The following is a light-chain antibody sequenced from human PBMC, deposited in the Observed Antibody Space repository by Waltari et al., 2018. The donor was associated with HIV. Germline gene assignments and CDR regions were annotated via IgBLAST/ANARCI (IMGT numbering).Light chain of an antibody. Sequence: QSVLTQPPPVSGAPGQRVTISCTGSSSNIGADYFVHWYQQLPGAAPKLLIYGDSHRPSGVPDRFSGSKSGTSASLAITGLQAEDEADYYCQSYDSSLSGPVVFGGGTKLTVL. J-gene: IGLJ2*01. V-gene: IGLV1-40*01. CDR1: SSNIGADYF. CDR2: GDS. CDR3: QSYDSSLSGPVV.